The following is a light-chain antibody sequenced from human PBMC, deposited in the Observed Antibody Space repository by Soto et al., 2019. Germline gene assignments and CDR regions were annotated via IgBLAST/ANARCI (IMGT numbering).Light chain of an antibody. V-gene: IGKV3-20*01. CDR3: EHYGSSRT. Sequence: ESGLTHSPRTLSLSPGERATLSCMASQSVSSSYLAWYQQKPCQAPRLLIYGASSRATGIPDRFSGSWSGTDCTLTISRLEPEDFAMDYCEHYGSSRTCRQGTKVDIK. CDR2: GAS. CDR1: QSVSSSY. J-gene: IGKJ1*01.